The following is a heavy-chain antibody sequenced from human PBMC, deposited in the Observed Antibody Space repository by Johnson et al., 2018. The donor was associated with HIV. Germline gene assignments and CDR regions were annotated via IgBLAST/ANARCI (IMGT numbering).Heavy chain of an antibody. V-gene: IGHV3-23*04. CDR1: GFTFSSYA. J-gene: IGHJ3*02. Sequence: MLLVESGGGLVQPGGSLRVSCAASGFTFSSYAMSWVRQAPGKGLEWVSAIGTAGDTYYPDSVRGRFTISRDNSKNTLYLQMSSLRAEDTAVYYCAKDRWLRLPGAEFFCDIWGQGTMVTVSS. D-gene: IGHD5-12*01. CDR3: AKDRWLRLPGAEFFCDI. CDR2: IGTAGDT.